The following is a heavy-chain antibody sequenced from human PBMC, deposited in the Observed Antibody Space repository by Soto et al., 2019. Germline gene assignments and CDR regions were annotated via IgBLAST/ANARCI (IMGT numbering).Heavy chain of an antibody. CDR3: ARIRGSCGGDCYSYYYYYYGMDV. CDR1: GFTFSSYG. V-gene: IGHV3-33*01. D-gene: IGHD2-21*02. J-gene: IGHJ6*02. CDR2: IWYDGSNK. Sequence: PGGSLRLSCAASGFTFSSYGMHWVRQAPGKGLEWVAVIWYDGSNKYYADSVGGRFTISRDNSKNTLYLQMNSLRAEDTAVYYCARIRGSCGGDCYSYYYYYYGMDVWGQGTTVTVSS.